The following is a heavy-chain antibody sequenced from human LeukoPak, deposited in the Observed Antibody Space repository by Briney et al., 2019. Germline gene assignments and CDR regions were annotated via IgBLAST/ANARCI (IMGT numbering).Heavy chain of an antibody. CDR2: ISAYNGNT. Sequence: GASVKVSCKASGYTFTSYGISWVRQAPGQGLEWMGWISAYNGNTNYAQKLQGRVTMTTDTSTSTAYMELRSLRSGDTAVYYCAREREDSSGWYGFDPWGQGTLVTVSS. D-gene: IGHD6-19*01. J-gene: IGHJ5*02. V-gene: IGHV1-18*04. CDR1: GYTFTSYG. CDR3: AREREDSSGWYGFDP.